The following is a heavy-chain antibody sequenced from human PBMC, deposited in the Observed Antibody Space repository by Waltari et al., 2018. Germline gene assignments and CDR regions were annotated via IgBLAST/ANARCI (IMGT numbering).Heavy chain of an antibody. CDR1: GFNFISYA. D-gene: IGHD3-22*01. CDR2: ISDSGVIT. Sequence: EEHLLESGGGLAQPGGSLRRSCVASGFNFISYAMSWVRQAPGKGLEWVSGISDSGVITKYADSEKGRFTVPRDKSKNTVFLHLNSLRAEDTAIYYCARHLYSIDYLELAKWGQGTLVTVSS. J-gene: IGHJ4*02. V-gene: IGHV3-23*01. CDR3: ARHLYSIDYLELAK.